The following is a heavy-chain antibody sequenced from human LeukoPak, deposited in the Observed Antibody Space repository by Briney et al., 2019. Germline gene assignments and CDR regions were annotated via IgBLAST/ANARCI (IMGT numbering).Heavy chain of an antibody. CDR1: GFTFSSYG. CDR2: ISYDGSNK. D-gene: IGHD6-13*01. J-gene: IGHJ4*02. Sequence: GGSLRLSCAASGFTFSSYGMHWVRQAPGKGLECVAVISYDGSNKYYTDSVKGRFTISRDNSKNTLYLQMNSLRAEDTAVYYCAKSGIEAAGSLVYFDYWGQGTLVTASS. CDR3: AKSGIEAAGSLVYFDY. V-gene: IGHV3-30*18.